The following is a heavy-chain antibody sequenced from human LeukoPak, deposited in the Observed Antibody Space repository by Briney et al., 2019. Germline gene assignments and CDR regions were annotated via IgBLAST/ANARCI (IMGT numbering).Heavy chain of an antibody. CDR1: GGSFSGYY. Sequence: SETLSLTCAVYGGSFSGYYWSWIRQPPGKGLEWIGEINHSGSTNYNPSLKGRVSISVDKSKNQFSLKLTSATAADTAVYYCARDRDGMGVWGQGTTVTVSS. V-gene: IGHV4-34*01. J-gene: IGHJ6*02. CDR3: ARDRDGMGV. CDR2: INHSGST. D-gene: IGHD3-10*01.